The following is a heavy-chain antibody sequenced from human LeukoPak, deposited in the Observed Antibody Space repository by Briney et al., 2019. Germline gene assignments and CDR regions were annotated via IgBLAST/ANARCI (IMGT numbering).Heavy chain of an antibody. Sequence: PGGSLRLSCAASGFTFSSYAMSWVRQAPGKGLEWVSGISGSGGSTYYADSVKGRFTISRDNSKNTLYLQMNRLRAEDTAVYYCAKDFGIGLRYFDWSYWGQGTLVTVSS. CDR3: AKDFGIGLRYFDWSY. D-gene: IGHD3-9*01. J-gene: IGHJ4*02. CDR1: GFTFSSYA. V-gene: IGHV3-23*01. CDR2: ISGSGGST.